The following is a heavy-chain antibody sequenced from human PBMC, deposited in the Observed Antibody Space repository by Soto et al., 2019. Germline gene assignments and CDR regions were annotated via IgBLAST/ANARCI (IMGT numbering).Heavy chain of an antibody. D-gene: IGHD3-3*01. CDR2: INPSGGST. CDR1: GYTFTSYY. Sequence: GASVKVSCTASGYTFTSYYMHWVRQAPGQGLEWMGIINPSGGSTSYAQKFQGRVTMTRDTSTSTVYMELSSLRSEDTAVYYCARGARFLEWLLLPYYYYMDVWGKGTTVTVSS. V-gene: IGHV1-46*03. CDR3: ARGARFLEWLLLPYYYYMDV. J-gene: IGHJ6*03.